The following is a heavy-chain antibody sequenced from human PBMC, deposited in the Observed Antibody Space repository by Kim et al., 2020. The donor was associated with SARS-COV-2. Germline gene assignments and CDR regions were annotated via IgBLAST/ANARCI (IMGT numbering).Heavy chain of an antibody. CDR2: VNGDGSVT. Sequence: GGSLRLSCAASGFTFSTFWIHWVRQAPGKGLVWLARVNGDGSVTNYADSVKGRYTISRDNAKNTVYLQMNNLTVDDTAVYHCTRGGSSNWYNWGQGTLVT. J-gene: IGHJ4*02. D-gene: IGHD1-1*01. V-gene: IGHV3-74*01. CDR1: GFTFSTFW. CDR3: TRGGSSNWYN.